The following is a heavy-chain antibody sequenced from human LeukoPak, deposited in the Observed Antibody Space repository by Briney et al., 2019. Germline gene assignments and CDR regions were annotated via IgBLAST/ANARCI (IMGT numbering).Heavy chain of an antibody. CDR2: INPNSGDT. J-gene: IGHJ4*02. Sequence: ASVKVSCKPFGYRFTGYYIHWVRQAPGQGLEWMGWINPNSGDTNSAQKFQGRVTMTRDTSISTAYMELSRLKSDDTAVYYCAIASDWYYFDHWGQGTLVTVSS. D-gene: IGHD6-19*01. V-gene: IGHV1-2*02. CDR3: AIASDWYYFDH. CDR1: GYRFTGYY.